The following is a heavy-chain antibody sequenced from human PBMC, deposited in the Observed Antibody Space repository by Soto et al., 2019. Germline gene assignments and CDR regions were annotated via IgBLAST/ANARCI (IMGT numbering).Heavy chain of an antibody. Sequence: QVQLVESGGGVVQPGRSLRLSCAASGFTFSNYVIHWVRQAPGKGLEWVALIPSRAGDIKQYADSVKGRFTISRDNSKNTLSLQMDSLRAEDTAVYYCAREDESSGNAGTFHHWGQGTQVTVSS. CDR3: AREDESSGNAGTFHH. CDR2: IPSRAGDIK. D-gene: IGHD3-22*01. V-gene: IGHV3-30-3*01. J-gene: IGHJ1*01. CDR1: GFTFSNYV.